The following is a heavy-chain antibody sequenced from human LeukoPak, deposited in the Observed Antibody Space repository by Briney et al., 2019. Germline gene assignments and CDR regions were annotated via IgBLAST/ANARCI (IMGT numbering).Heavy chain of an antibody. D-gene: IGHD2-15*01. J-gene: IGHJ4*02. CDR3: ARDRAPVSGWYFDH. Sequence: PGGSLRPSCAASGFAVSNNYLSWVRQAPGKGLQWVSVLYSDYTTYYIDSVKGRFTISRDNSKNTVYLQMNSLRVEDTAMYYCARDRAPVSGWYFDHWGQGTLVTVSS. CDR1: GFAVSNNY. V-gene: IGHV3-53*01. CDR2: LYSDYTT.